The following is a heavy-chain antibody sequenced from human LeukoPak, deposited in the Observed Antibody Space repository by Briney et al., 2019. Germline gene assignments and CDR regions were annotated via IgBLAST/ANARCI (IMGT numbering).Heavy chain of an antibody. CDR3: ARDSGDYYFDY. J-gene: IGHJ4*01. D-gene: IGHD3-10*01. V-gene: IGHV3-53*01. CDR2: IYSGGST. Sequence: GGSLRLSCAASGFTVSSNYMSWVRQAPGKGLEWVSVIYSGGSTYYADSVKGRFTISRDNSKNTLYLQMNSLRAEDTAVYYCARDSGDYYFDYWGQEPWSPSPQ. CDR1: GFTVSSNY.